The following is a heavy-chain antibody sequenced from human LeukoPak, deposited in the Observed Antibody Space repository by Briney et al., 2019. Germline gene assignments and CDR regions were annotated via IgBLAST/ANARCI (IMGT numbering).Heavy chain of an antibody. J-gene: IGHJ4*02. CDR2: VYYVGST. CDR1: GAPIRSHH. V-gene: IGHV4-59*11. Sequence: SETLSLTCTASGAPIRSHHWTWIRQPPGKGLEWIGNVYYVGSTSYSPSLKSRVTISLDTSKNQFSLEMNSVTAADTAVYYCARSGDSSAYYSFWGQGILVTVSS. D-gene: IGHD3-22*01. CDR3: ARSGDSSAYYSF.